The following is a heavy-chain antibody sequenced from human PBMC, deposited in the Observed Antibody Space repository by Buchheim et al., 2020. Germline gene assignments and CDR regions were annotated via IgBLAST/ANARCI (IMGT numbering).Heavy chain of an antibody. D-gene: IGHD6-13*01. CDR3: VKGIAFRGSPMDV. CDR1: GFTFSSYW. J-gene: IGHJ6*03. Sequence: EVQLVESGGGLVQPGGSLRLSCAGSGFTFSSYWMHWVRQVPGRGLVWVSRISGDGSSTSYADSVKGRFTISRDNAKSTLYLQMNSLRAEDTAVYYCVKGIAFRGSPMDVWGKGTT. CDR2: ISGDGSST. V-gene: IGHV3-74*01.